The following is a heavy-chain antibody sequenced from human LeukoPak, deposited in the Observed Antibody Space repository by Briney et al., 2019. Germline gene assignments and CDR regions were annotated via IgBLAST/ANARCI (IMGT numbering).Heavy chain of an antibody. Sequence: SETLSLTCTVSGYSISNGYYWGWIRQSPGKGLEWVGSVSHRGSTYYNPSLRSRVTISVDRSKQKFSLRLTSVTDADTAVYFCARGAEYYAIWRGYAAYSDYWGRGISVTVFS. CDR1: GYSISNGYY. J-gene: IGHJ4*02. CDR2: VSHRGST. D-gene: IGHD3-3*01. V-gene: IGHV4-38-2*02. CDR3: ARGAEYYAIWRGYAAYSDY.